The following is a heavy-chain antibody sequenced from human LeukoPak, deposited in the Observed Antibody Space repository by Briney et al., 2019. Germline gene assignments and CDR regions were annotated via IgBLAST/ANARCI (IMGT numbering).Heavy chain of an antibody. D-gene: IGHD3-10*01. Sequence: GGSLRLTCAASGFTFSKYALNWLRLTPGKGLEWVSGIGSGGGGTYYADFVKGRFTVSRDNSKNTVYLQMNSLRVEDTAVYYCVKDRSDYASGNFDYWGQRPQVTVSS. CDR3: VKDRSDYASGNFDY. J-gene: IGHJ4*02. CDR2: IGSGGGGT. V-gene: IGHV3-23*01. CDR1: GFTFSKYA.